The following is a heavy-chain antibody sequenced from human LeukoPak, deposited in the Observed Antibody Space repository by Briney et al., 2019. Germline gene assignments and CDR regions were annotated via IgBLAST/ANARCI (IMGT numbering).Heavy chain of an antibody. D-gene: IGHD3-22*01. V-gene: IGHV3-53*01. J-gene: IGHJ4*02. CDR3: ARVGYYDSSGYRN. Sequence: GGSLRLSCAASGFTVSNNYMSWVRQAPGKGLEWVSVLYSGGNTYYTDSVKGRFTISRDNSKNTLYLQMNSLRAEGTAVYYCARVGYYDSSGYRNWGQGTLVTVSS. CDR2: LYSGGNT. CDR1: GFTVSNNY.